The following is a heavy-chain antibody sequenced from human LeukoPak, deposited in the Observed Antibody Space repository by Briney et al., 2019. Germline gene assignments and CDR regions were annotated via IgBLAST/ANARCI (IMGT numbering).Heavy chain of an antibody. J-gene: IGHJ6*03. CDR2: ISSSSTTI. V-gene: IGHV3-48*01. CDR3: ATSGSYYNFDYYYMDV. D-gene: IGHD3-10*01. CDR1: GFTFSSYA. Sequence: GGSLRLSCAASGFTFSSYAMNWVRQAPGKGLEWVSYISSSSTTIQYADSVKGRFTISRDNAKNSLYLQMNSLRAEDTAVYYCATSGSYYNFDYYYMDVWGKGTTVTISS.